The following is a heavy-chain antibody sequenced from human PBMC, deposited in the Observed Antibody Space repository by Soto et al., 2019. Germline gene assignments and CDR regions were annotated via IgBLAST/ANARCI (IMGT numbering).Heavy chain of an antibody. Sequence: PSETLSLTCAVYGGSFSDYFWTWIRQPPGKGLEWIGEINHSGSTNFNPSLKSRVAISADTSRNQFSLRVTSVTAADTAVYYCAGREFASSSFHYYYYAVDVWDQGTTVTVSS. CDR2: INHSGST. D-gene: IGHD6-6*01. J-gene: IGHJ6*02. V-gene: IGHV4-34*01. CDR3: AGREFASSSFHYYYYAVDV. CDR1: GGSFSDYF.